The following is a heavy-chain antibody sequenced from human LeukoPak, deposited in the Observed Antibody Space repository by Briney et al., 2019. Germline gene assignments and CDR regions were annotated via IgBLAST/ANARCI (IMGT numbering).Heavy chain of an antibody. CDR3: ARSRQASGLLGS. J-gene: IGHJ5*01. CDR2: ISDRGPA. CDR1: RGAITSGGYS. D-gene: IGHD3-10*01. Sequence: SETLSFTCTVSRGAITSGGYSWNWIRQPPGKGLEWIGYISDRGPAYYNPSLKSRFTISVDRPKNQFFLTVTSVTAADTAVYFCARSRQASGLLGSWGQGTLVAVSS. V-gene: IGHV4-30-2*01.